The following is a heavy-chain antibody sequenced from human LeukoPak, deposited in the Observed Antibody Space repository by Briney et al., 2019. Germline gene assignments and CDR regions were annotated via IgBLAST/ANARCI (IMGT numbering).Heavy chain of an antibody. CDR2: IYYSGST. CDR1: GVSFSGYY. CDR3: ARACLSFGCYYYYYGMDV. V-gene: IGHV4-59*01. D-gene: IGHD3-10*01. Sequence: PSETLSLTCAVYGVSFSGYYWSWIRQPPGKGLEWIGYIYYSGSTNYNPSLKSRVTISVDTSKNQFSLKLSSVTAADTAVYYCARACLSFGCYYYYYGMDVWGQGTTVTVSS. J-gene: IGHJ6*02.